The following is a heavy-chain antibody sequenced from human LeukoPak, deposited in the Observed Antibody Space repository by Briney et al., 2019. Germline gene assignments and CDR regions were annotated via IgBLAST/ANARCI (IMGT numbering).Heavy chain of an antibody. CDR2: IIPIFGTA. Sequence: GASVKVSCKASGGTFSSYAISWVRQAPGQGLEWMGGIIPIFGTANYAQKFQGRVTITADKSTSTAYMELSSLRSEDTAVYYCARTDLAYCGGDCYSLPFLHWGQGTLVTVSS. J-gene: IGHJ1*01. CDR3: ARTDLAYCGGDCYSLPFLH. CDR1: GGTFSSYA. V-gene: IGHV1-69*06. D-gene: IGHD2-21*02.